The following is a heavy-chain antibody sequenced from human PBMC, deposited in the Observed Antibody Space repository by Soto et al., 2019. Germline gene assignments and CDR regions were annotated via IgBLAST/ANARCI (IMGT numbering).Heavy chain of an antibody. CDR1: GFSLTTSGIT. CDR3: PWCHDSGKLPIF. J-gene: IGHJ4*02. CDR2: AYE. Sequence: GATPVNPTQTLTLTCTVSGFSLTTSGITLGWIRQPPGKAPEWLALAYEYSPSLQSRLTFTKDTSTNQVVLTMTNVDPGETATYFCPWCHDSGKLPIFWGQRSKVTV. V-gene: IGHV2-5*01. D-gene: IGHD1-26*01.